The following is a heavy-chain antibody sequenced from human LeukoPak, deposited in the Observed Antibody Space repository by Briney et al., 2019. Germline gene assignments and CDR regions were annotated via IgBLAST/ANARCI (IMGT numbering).Heavy chain of an antibody. J-gene: IGHJ5*02. CDR3: ARDLRAAPTRAFDP. CDR1: GGSISGHY. D-gene: IGHD6-13*01. CDR2: ISFSGSA. V-gene: IGHV4-59*11. Sequence: SETLSLTCTVSGGSISGHYWSWNRLSPGRGLEWIGYISFSGSANYNPSLQSRVTISLDMSKNQLSLRLSSGTAADTAVYYCARDLRAAPTRAFDPWGQGTLVTVSA.